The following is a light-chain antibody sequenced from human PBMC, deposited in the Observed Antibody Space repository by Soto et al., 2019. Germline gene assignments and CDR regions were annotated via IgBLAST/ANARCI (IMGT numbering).Light chain of an antibody. CDR2: EVS. J-gene: IGLJ1*01. CDR3: SSYAGSNMFYV. Sequence: QSALTQPPSASGSPGQSVTISCTGTSSDVGGYNYVSWYQQHPGKAPKVIIYEVSTRPSGVPDRFSGSKSGNTAYLTVSGLQAEDEADYYCSSYAGSNMFYVVGTGTKLTVL. CDR1: SSDVGGYNY. V-gene: IGLV2-8*01.